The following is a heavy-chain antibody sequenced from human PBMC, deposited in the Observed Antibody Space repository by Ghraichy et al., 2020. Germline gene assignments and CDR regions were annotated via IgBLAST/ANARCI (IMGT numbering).Heavy chain of an antibody. CDR3: AREGYYYDSSGNSFDY. Sequence: SETLSLTCTVSGGSISSSSYYWGWIRQPPGKGLEWIGSIYYSGSTYYNPSLKSRVTISVDTSKNQFSLKLSSVTAADTAVYYCAREGYYYDSSGNSFDYWGQGTLVTVSS. J-gene: IGHJ4*02. V-gene: IGHV4-39*07. CDR1: GGSISSSSYY. D-gene: IGHD3-22*01. CDR2: IYYSGST.